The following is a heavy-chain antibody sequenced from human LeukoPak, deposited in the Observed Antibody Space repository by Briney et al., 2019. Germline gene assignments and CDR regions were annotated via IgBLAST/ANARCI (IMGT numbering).Heavy chain of an antibody. J-gene: IGHJ4*02. CDR3: ARSNCTNGVCYYFDY. CDR1: GGSISSYY. D-gene: IGHD2-8*01. Sequence: SETLSLTCTVSGGSISSYYWSWIRQPAGKGLEWIGRIYASGSTNYNPSLKSRVTMSVDTSKNQFSLKLSSVTAADTAVYYCARSNCTNGVCYYFDYWGQGTLVTVSS. V-gene: IGHV4-4*07. CDR2: IYASGST.